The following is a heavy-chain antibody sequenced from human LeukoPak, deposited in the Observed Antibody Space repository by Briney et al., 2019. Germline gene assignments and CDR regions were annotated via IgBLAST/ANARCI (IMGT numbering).Heavy chain of an antibody. CDR2: ISSSNSYT. J-gene: IGHJ5*02. CDR1: GFTFSDYY. Sequence: PGGSLRLSCAASGFTFSDYYMSWIRQAPGKGLEWVSYISSSNSYTNYADSVKGRFTISRDNAKNSLYLQMNSLRAEDTAVYYCARDESQRGWFDPWGQGTLVTVSS. CDR3: ARDESQRGWFDP. D-gene: IGHD2-2*01. V-gene: IGHV3-11*06.